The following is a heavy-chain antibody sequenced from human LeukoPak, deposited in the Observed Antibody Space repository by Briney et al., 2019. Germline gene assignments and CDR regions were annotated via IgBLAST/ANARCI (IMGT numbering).Heavy chain of an antibody. CDR1: GGSISSGGYY. V-gene: IGHV4-31*03. CDR3: ARGYSSNWNWFDP. D-gene: IGHD6-13*01. Sequence: SETLSLTCTVSGGSISSGGYYWSWIRQHPGKGLEWIGYIYYSGSTYYNPSLKSRVTISLDTSKNQFSLRLSSVTAADTAVYYCARGYSSNWNWFDPWGQGTLVTVSS. CDR2: IYYSGST. J-gene: IGHJ5*02.